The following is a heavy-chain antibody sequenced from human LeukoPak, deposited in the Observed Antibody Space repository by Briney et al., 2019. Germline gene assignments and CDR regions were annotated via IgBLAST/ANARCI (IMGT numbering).Heavy chain of an antibody. CDR2: INHSGST. D-gene: IGHD6-19*01. CDR1: GGSISGYY. V-gene: IGHV4-34*01. J-gene: IGHJ5*02. Sequence: SETLSLTCTVSGGSISGYYWSWIRQPPGKGLEWIGEINHSGSTNYNPSLKSRVTISVDTSKNQFSLKLSSVTAADTAVYYCASPYSSGWYAGLGFDPWGQGTLVTVSS. CDR3: ASPYSSGWYAGLGFDP.